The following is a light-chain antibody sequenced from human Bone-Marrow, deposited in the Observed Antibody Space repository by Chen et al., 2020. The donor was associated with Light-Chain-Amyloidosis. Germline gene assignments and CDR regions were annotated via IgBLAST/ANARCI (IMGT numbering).Light chain of an antibody. CDR2: GSS. CDR1: QTISRNY. J-gene: IGKJ4*01. V-gene: IGKV3-20*01. CDR3: QQYGTSPRT. Sequence: ELVLTQSPGTMSLSLGEGANLSCRASQTISRNYLSWYQQKFGQAPRLLIYGSSSRATGIQDRFTGSGSGIGFTLSINRLEPDDFTRYCCQQYGTSPRTFCGVTKVEIK.